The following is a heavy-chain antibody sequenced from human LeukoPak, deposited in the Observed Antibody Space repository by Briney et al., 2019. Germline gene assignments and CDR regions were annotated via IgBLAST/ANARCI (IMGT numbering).Heavy chain of an antibody. CDR1: GGTFSSYA. J-gene: IGHJ3*02. CDR3: ARAPLGPGRSPRAYYYDSSGYLGAFDI. CDR2: IIPIFGTA. V-gene: IGHV1-69*05. D-gene: IGHD3-22*01. Sequence: ASVKVSCKASGGTFSSYAISWVRQAPGQGLEWMGGIIPIFGTANYAQKFQGRVTITTDESTSTAYMELSSLRSEDTAVYYCARAPLGPGRSPRAYYYDSSGYLGAFDIWGQGTMVTVSS.